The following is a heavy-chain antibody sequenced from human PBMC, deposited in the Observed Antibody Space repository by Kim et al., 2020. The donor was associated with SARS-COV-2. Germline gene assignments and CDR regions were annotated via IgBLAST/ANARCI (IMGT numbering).Heavy chain of an antibody. J-gene: IGHJ4*02. V-gene: IGHV3-33*01. Sequence: YAESVKGRFTNSRDNSKNTLYLQMNSLRAEDTAVYYCARDYYGSGSYLGYWGQGTLVTVSS. D-gene: IGHD3-10*01. CDR3: ARDYYGSGSYLGY.